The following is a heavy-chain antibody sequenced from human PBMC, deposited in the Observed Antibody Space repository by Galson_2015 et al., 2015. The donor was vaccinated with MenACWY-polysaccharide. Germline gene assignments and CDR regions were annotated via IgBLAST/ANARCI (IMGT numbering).Heavy chain of an antibody. CDR3: ARGRRDTAVAATAAVFLDY. Sequence: SVKVSCKASGYTFTSYDINWVRQATGQGLEWMGWMSPNTAKTDYAQKFQGRVTMTRNTSISTAYMELSSLTSEDTAVYYCARGRRDTAVAATAAVFLDYWGQGILVPVSS. V-gene: IGHV1-8*01. D-gene: IGHD6-19*01. J-gene: IGHJ4*02. CDR1: GYTFTSYD. CDR2: MSPNTAKT.